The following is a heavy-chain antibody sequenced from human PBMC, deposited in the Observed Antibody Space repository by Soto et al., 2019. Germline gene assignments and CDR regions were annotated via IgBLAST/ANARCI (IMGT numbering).Heavy chain of an antibody. D-gene: IGHD3-3*01. CDR3: ARVPFWSGYSDY. CDR2: INAGNGNT. CDR1: GYTFTSYA. Sequence: QVQLVQSGAEVKKPGASVKVSCKASGYTFTSYAMHWVRQAPGQRLEWMGWINAGNGNTKHSQKFQGRVTITRDTSASTAYMELSSLRSEDTGVYYCARVPFWSGYSDYWGQGTLVTVSS. V-gene: IGHV1-3*01. J-gene: IGHJ4*02.